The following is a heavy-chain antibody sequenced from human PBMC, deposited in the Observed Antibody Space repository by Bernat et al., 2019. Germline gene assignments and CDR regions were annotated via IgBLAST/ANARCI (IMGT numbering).Heavy chain of an antibody. CDR1: GGSFSGYY. Sequence: QVQLQQWGAGLLKPSETLSLTCAVYGGSFSGYYWSWIRQPPGKGLEWIGEINHSGSTNYNPSPKSRVTISVETSKNQFSLKLSSVTAADTAVYYCARGVFGSGWYFVHPHFDYWGQGTLVTVSS. CDR3: ARGVFGSGWYFVHPHFDY. J-gene: IGHJ4*02. V-gene: IGHV4-34*01. CDR2: INHSGST. D-gene: IGHD6-19*01.